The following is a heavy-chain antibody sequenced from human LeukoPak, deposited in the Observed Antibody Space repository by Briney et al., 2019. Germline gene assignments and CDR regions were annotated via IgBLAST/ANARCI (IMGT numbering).Heavy chain of an antibody. Sequence: SDPTLVKPTQTLTLTCTFSGFPFSTSGVGVGWIRQPPGKALEWLAVIYWDEDKRYRPSLKSRLTITKDTSKNQVVLTMTNMDPVDTATYYCARSPYYDILTGSRGTFAYWGRGIVVTVSS. CDR2: IYWDEDK. J-gene: IGHJ4*02. CDR3: ARSPYYDILTGSRGTFAY. CDR1: GFPFSTSGVG. D-gene: IGHD3-9*01. V-gene: IGHV2-5*02.